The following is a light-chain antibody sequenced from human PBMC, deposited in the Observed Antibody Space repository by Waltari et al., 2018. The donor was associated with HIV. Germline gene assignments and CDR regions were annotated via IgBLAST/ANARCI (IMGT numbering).Light chain of an antibody. J-gene: IGKJ5*01. Sequence: DLRLTQSPSSVSASVGDKVIITCRTTQRVRISLAWYRQKPIGAPQLLIDGPSRLQNGVASRLRGSGFGTDFSLTITGLQPEDCATYYCRQEHSFPSTFGQGTRL. CDR3: RQEHSFPST. CDR1: QRVRIS. CDR2: GPS. V-gene: IGKV1-12*01.